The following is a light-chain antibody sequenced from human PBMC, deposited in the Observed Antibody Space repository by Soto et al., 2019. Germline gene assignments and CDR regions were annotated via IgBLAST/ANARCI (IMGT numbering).Light chain of an antibody. Sequence: QSALTQPASVSGSPGQSITISCTGTNSDIGAYDYVSWYQEHPGKAPKLIIYEVNDRPSEISTRFSASKSGNTASLTISGLQPDDEADYYCCSYTANNTWVFGGGTKVTVL. V-gene: IGLV2-14*01. J-gene: IGLJ3*02. CDR3: CSYTANNTWV. CDR1: NSDIGAYDY. CDR2: EVN.